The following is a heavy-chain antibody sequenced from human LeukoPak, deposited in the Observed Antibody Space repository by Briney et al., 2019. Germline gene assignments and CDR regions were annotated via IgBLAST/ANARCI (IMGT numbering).Heavy chain of an antibody. CDR3: TRVVLVGTTYSYFDY. V-gene: IGHV3-30*02. J-gene: IGHJ4*02. Sequence: PGGSLRLSCAAPGFTLSTYGMHWVRQAPGKGLEWVAFIRYDGSNKYYADSVKGRFTISRDNSKNTLYLQMNSLKAEDTAVYYCTRVVLVGTTYSYFDYWGQGTLVTVSS. CDR1: GFTLSTYG. D-gene: IGHD1-26*01. CDR2: IRYDGSNK.